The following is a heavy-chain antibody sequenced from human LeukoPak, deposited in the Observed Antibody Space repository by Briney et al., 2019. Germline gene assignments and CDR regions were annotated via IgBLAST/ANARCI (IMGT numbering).Heavy chain of an antibody. CDR1: GFTFNNYA. V-gene: IGHV3-23*01. J-gene: IGHJ4*02. CDR3: ARGSRDSRPYYFDF. Sequence: GGSLRLSCAASGFTFNNYAMSWVRQAPGKVLEWVSAITGSGGDTYHADSVKGRLTISRDNSENTLYLQMNSLRAEDTAVYYCARGSRDSRPYYFDFWGQGTLVTVSS. CDR2: ITGSGGDT. D-gene: IGHD3-3*01.